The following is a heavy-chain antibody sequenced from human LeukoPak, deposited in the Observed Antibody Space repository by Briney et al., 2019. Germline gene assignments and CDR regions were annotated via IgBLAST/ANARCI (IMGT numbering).Heavy chain of an antibody. Sequence: GGSLRLSCAASGFTLSDYYMSWIRQAPGKGLEWVSYITSSDGPIYYADSVKGRFTISRDNAKNSLYLQMNSLRADDTAVYYCARLFSGSFTHSDYWGQGTLVTVSS. CDR2: ITSSDGPI. D-gene: IGHD1-26*01. J-gene: IGHJ4*02. CDR1: GFTLSDYY. V-gene: IGHV3-11*01. CDR3: ARLFSGSFTHSDY.